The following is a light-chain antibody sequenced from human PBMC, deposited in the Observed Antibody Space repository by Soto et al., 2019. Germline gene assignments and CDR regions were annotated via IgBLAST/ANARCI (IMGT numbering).Light chain of an antibody. J-gene: IGKJ1*01. CDR2: DAS. CDR3: QQYNNWPKT. CDR1: QSVRSN. Sequence: EIVMTQSPATLSVSPEERATLSCRASQSVRSNLAWYQQKPGQSPRLLIYDASNRATGIPARFSGSGSGTDFTLTISSLEPEDFAVYYCQQYNNWPKTFGQGTKV. V-gene: IGKV3D-15*01.